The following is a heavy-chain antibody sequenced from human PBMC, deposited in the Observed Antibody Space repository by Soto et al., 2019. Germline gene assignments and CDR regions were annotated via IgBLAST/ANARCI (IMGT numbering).Heavy chain of an antibody. CDR1: GGSCSAYY. J-gene: IGHJ6*02. Sequence: QVQLQQWGARLLKPSETLSLTCAVYGGSCSAYYWNWIRQPPGKGLEWIGEINHSGSTNYISSLKSRVTISVDTSKNQFSLKLTSATAADTAVYYCVLSSTPMVTGMDVWGQGTTVTVSS. CDR3: VLSSTPMVTGMDV. D-gene: IGHD5-18*01. V-gene: IGHV4-34*01. CDR2: INHSGST.